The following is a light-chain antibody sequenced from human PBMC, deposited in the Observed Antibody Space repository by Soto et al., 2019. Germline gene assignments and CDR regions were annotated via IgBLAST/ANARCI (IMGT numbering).Light chain of an antibody. Sequence: QAVVTQPRSVSGSPGQSVTISCTGTSSDVGGYNSVSWYQQLPGKAPKLMIYDVSKRPSGVPGRFSASRSGNTASLTISGLQAEDEADYYCCSYAGSYTYVFGTGTKVTVL. V-gene: IGLV2-11*01. J-gene: IGLJ1*01. CDR3: CSYAGSYTYV. CDR2: DVS. CDR1: SSDVGGYNS.